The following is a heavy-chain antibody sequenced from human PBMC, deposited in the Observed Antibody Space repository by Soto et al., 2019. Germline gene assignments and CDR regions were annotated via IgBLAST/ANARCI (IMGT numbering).Heavy chain of an antibody. V-gene: IGHV1-3*01. CDR1: GYRFTNYG. D-gene: IGHD3-3*01. J-gene: IGHJ4*02. CDR2: INGGTGHT. Sequence: ASVKVSCKASGYRFTNYGLHWVRQAPGQRLEWMGWINGGTGHTKFSEKLQGRVTITRDTSASTAYMELSSLRSEDTAMYYCARDAKVFGVINNPYDNWGPGTQVTVSS. CDR3: ARDAKVFGVINNPYDN.